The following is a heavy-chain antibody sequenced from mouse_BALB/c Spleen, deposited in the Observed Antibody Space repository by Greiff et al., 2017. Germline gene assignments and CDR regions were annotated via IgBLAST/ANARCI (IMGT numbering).Heavy chain of an antibody. CDR3: AREGYSDDY. CDR1: GYSITSGYY. J-gene: IGHJ2*01. CDR2: ISYDGSN. D-gene: IGHD2-12*01. Sequence: ESGPGLVKPSQSLSLTCSVTGYSITSGYYWNWIRQFPGNKLEWMGYISYDGSNNYNPSLKNRISITRDTSKNQFFLKLNSVTTEDTATYYCAREGYSDDYWGQGTTLTVSS. V-gene: IGHV3-6*02.